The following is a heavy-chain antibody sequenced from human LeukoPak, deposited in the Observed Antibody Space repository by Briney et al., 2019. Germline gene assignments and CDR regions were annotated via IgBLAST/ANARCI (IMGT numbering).Heavy chain of an antibody. V-gene: IGHV1-2*02. CDR3: ASRPMITGTPRFDY. CDR2: INPNSGGT. CDR1: GYTFTGYY. J-gene: IGHJ4*02. Sequence: ASVKVSCKASGYTFTGYYMHWVQQAPGQGLEWMEWINPNSGGTNYAQKFQGRVTMTRDTPISTAYMELSRLRSDDTAVYYCASRPMITGTPRFDYWGQGTLVTVSS. D-gene: IGHD1-7*01.